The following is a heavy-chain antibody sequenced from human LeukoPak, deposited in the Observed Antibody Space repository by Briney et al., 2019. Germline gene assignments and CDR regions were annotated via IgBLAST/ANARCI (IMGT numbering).Heavy chain of an antibody. J-gene: IGHJ4*02. CDR1: GFTISYYS. CDR2: ISSSGSTI. V-gene: IGHV3-48*01. D-gene: IGHD6-13*01. CDR3: ARSIPYGTTWYGRSDY. Sequence: GGSLRLSCAASGFTISYYSMNWVRQAPGKGLEWVSYISSSGSTIYYADSVKGRFTISRDNAKNSLYLQMNSLRAEDTAIYYCARSIPYGTTWYGRSDYWGQGTLVTVSS.